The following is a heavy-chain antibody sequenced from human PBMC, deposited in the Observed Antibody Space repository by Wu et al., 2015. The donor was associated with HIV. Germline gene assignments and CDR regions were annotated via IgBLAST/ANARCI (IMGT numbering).Heavy chain of an antibody. CDR1: GGSFSGYY. J-gene: IGHJ4*02. CDR2: INHSGST. V-gene: IGHV4-34*01. Sequence: QVQLQQWGAGLLKPSETLSLTCAVYGGSFSGYYWSWIRQPPGKGLEWIGEINHSGSTNYNPSLKSRVTISVDTSKNQFSLKLSSVTAADTAVYYCARVQPEYCGGDCYFDYWGQGTLVTVSS. CDR3: ARVQPEYCGGDCYFDY. D-gene: IGHD2-21*01.